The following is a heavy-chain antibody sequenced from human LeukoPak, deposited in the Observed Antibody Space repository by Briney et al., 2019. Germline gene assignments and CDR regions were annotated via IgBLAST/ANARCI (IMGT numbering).Heavy chain of an antibody. D-gene: IGHD4-17*01. J-gene: IGHJ3*02. CDR2: IYYSGSI. CDR3: ARKATTGPTKAAFDI. CDR1: GYSISSSDY. Sequence: SDTLSLTCAVSGYSISSSDYWAWIRQPPGKGLEWIGHIYYSGSIYYNPSLKSRVTMSVDTSKNQFSLKLSSVTAVDTALYYCARKATTGPTKAAFDIWGQGTMVTVSS. V-gene: IGHV4-28*05.